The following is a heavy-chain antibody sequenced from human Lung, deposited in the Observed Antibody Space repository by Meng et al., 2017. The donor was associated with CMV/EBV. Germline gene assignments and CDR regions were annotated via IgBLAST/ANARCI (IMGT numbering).Heavy chain of an antibody. CDR3: LRRSGGSV. CDR1: GDSITNHNW. Sequence: VELREAGPGRGKPSDALSLTCAVSGDSITNHNWWAWVRQPPGKGLEWIGEIPHRGSSAYNPSLKSRVSMSIDKSKNQFSLKLTSVTAADTAVYHCLRRSGGSVWGQGTLVTVSS. CDR2: IPHRGSS. J-gene: IGHJ1*01. V-gene: IGHV4-4*02. D-gene: IGHD3-10*01.